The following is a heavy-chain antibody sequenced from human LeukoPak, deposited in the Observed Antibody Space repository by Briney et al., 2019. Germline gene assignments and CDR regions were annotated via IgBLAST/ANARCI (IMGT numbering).Heavy chain of an antibody. CDR1: GCSFSSYY. V-gene: IGHV4-59*08. CDR2: IYYSGST. D-gene: IGHD6-19*01. J-gene: IGHJ4*02. CDR3: ARRSSGWYQNYFDY. Sequence: PSETLTLTCTVSGCSFSSYYWSWIRQPPGKGLEWIGYIYYSGSTNYNPYLKRRVNISVDTSKNQFYLQLSSVTAADTAVYYCARRSSGWYQNYFDYWGQGTLVTVSS.